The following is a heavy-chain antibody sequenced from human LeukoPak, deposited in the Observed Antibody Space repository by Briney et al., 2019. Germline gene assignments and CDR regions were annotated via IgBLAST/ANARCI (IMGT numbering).Heavy chain of an antibody. CDR2: INHSGSS. V-gene: IGHV4-34*01. CDR1: GGSFRGYY. CDR3: ASSGKDIVVVPAAQFDY. J-gene: IGHJ4*02. Sequence: SETLSLTCAVYGGSFRGYYWSWIRQPPGKGLEWIGEINHSGSSNYNPSLKSRVTISLDTSKNQFSLNLSSVTAADTAVYYCASSGKDIVVVPAAQFDYWGQGTLVTVSS. D-gene: IGHD2-2*01.